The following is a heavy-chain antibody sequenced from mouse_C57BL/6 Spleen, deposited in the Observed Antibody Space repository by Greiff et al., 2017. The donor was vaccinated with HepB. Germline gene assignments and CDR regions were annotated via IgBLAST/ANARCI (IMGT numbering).Heavy chain of an antibody. V-gene: IGHV1-82*01. CDR3: ARDYGAY. CDR1: GYAFSSSW. CDR2: IYPGDGDT. D-gene: IGHD1-1*01. Sequence: VQLQQSGPELVKPGASVKISCKASGYAFSSSWMNWVKQRPGKGLEWIGRIYPGDGDTNYNGKFKGKATLTAAKSSSTAYMHLGSLTSEGSGVYVCARDYGAYWGQGTLVTVSA. J-gene: IGHJ3*01.